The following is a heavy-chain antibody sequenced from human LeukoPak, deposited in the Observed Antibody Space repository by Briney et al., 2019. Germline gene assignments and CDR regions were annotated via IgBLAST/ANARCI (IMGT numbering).Heavy chain of an antibody. V-gene: IGHV1-46*01. J-gene: IGHJ4*02. D-gene: IGHD6-19*01. CDR2: INPSAGST. Sequence: ASVKVSCKASGYTFTSYYIHWVRQAPGQGPEWMGIINPSAGSTSYAQKFQGRVTMTRDTSTSTVYMGLSDLRSEDTAVYYCARGGGTAVADRKSKFDDWGQGTLVTVSS. CDR1: GYTFTSYY. CDR3: ARGGGTAVADRKSKFDD.